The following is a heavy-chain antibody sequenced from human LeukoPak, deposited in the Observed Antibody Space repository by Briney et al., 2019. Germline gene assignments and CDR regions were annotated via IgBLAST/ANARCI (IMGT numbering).Heavy chain of an antibody. CDR3: ARQGLVVVPAYDY. D-gene: IGHD2-2*01. V-gene: IGHV5-51*01. CDR1: GYSFTSYW. Sequence: GESLKISCQGSGYSFTSYWIGWVRQMPGKGLEWMGIIYPGDSDTRYSPSFQGQVTISADKPISTAYLQWSSLKASDTAMYYCARQGLVVVPAYDYWGQGTLVTVSS. CDR2: IYPGDSDT. J-gene: IGHJ4*02.